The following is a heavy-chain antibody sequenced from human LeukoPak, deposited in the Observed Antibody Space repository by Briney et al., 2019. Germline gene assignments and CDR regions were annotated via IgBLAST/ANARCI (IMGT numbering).Heavy chain of an antibody. Sequence: ASVKVSCKASGGTFSSYAISWVRQAPGQGLEWMGGIIPIFGTANYAQKFQGRVTITTDESTSTAYMELSSLRSEGTAVYYCARGYQLDQSYYYYMDVWGKGTTVTVSS. D-gene: IGHD2-2*01. V-gene: IGHV1-69*05. CDR1: GGTFSSYA. CDR3: ARGYQLDQSYYYYMDV. CDR2: IIPIFGTA. J-gene: IGHJ6*03.